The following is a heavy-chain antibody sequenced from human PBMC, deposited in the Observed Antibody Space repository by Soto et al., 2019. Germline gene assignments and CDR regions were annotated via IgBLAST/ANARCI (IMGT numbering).Heavy chain of an antibody. CDR3: ARDLQVAIFGVVIRYYGMDV. V-gene: IGHV3-30-3*01. D-gene: IGHD3-3*01. CDR2: ISYDGSDK. CDR1: GFTFSSYG. J-gene: IGHJ6*02. Sequence: QVQLVESGGGVVQPGRSLRLSCAASGFTFSSYGMHWVRQAPGQGLDWVAFISYDGSDKFYADSVKGRFTISRDNSKNTLYLQMNSLTTGDTALYYCARDLQVAIFGVVIRYYGMDVWGQGTTVTVSS.